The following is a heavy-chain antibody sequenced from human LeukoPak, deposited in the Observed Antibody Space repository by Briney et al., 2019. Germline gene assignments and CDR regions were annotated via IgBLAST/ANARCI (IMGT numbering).Heavy chain of an antibody. CDR3: ARGLSGSYDAFDI. CDR2: INHSGST. CDR1: GGSFSGYY. D-gene: IGHD5-18*01. V-gene: IGHV4-34*01. Sequence: PSETLSLTCAVYGGSFSGYYWSWIRQPPGKGLEWIGEINHSGSTNYNPSLKSRVTISVDTSKNQFSLKLSSVTAADTAVYYCARGLSGSYDAFDIWGQGTMVTVSS. J-gene: IGHJ3*02.